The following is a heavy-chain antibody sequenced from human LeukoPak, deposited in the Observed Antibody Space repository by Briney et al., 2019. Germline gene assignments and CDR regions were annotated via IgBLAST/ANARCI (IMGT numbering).Heavy chain of an antibody. D-gene: IGHD1-26*01. V-gene: IGHV1-69*05. CDR1: GGTFSSYA. J-gene: IGHJ4*02. CDR3: AREIGELPNYVIHFDY. CDR2: IIPIFGTA. Sequence: SVKVSCKASGGTFSSYAISWVRQAPGQGLEWMGRIIPIFGTANYAQKFQGRVTITTDESTSTAYMELSSLRSEDTAVYYCAREIGELPNYVIHFDYWGQGTLVTVSS.